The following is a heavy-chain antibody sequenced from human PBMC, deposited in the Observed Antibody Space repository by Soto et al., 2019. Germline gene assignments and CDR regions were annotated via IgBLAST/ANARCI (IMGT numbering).Heavy chain of an antibody. D-gene: IGHD6-19*01. J-gene: IGHJ3*02. CDR1: GYTFTSYG. V-gene: IGHV1-18*01. CDR2: ISAYNGNT. Sequence: GASVKVSCKASGYTFTSYGISWVRQAPGQGLEWMGWISAYNGNTNYAQKLQGRVTMTTDTSTSTAYMELRSLRSDDTAVYYCARTGYSSGWYSSAFDIWGQGTTVTVSS. CDR3: ARTGYSSGWYSSAFDI.